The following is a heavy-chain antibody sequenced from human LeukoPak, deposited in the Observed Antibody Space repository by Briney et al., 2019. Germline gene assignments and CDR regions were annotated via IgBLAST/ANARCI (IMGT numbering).Heavy chain of an antibody. Sequence: PSETLSLTCTVSGGSISSYFWTWIRQPAGKGLEWIGHIYTSGSTNFNPSLKSRVTMSVDTSKNQFSLKLSSVTAADTAVYYCARESGSGSTLDYWGQGTLVTVSS. V-gene: IGHV4-4*07. J-gene: IGHJ4*02. CDR1: GGSISSYF. CDR2: IYTSGST. D-gene: IGHD3-10*01. CDR3: ARESGSGSTLDY.